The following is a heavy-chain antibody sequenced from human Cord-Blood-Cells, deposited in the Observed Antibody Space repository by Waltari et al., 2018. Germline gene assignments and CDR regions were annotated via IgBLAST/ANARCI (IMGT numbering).Heavy chain of an antibody. D-gene: IGHD3-16*01. CDR1: VGSIRSSRYY. CDR3: ARPEGGSAGCFDL. V-gene: IGHV4-39*01. CDR2: IYYSAST. Sequence: QLQLQESGPGLVKLSETLSLTRTVPVGSIRSSRYYWGCVRQPPGKGLDWIGSIYYSASTYYNPSLKSRVTITVDTSKNQFSLKLSSVTAADTAVYYCARPEGGSAGCFDLWGRGTLVTVSS. J-gene: IGHJ2*01.